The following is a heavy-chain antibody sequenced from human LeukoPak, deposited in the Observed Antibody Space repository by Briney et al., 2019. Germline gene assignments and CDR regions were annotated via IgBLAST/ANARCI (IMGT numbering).Heavy chain of an antibody. V-gene: IGHV4-4*02. J-gene: IGHJ4*02. CDR2: IYYSGST. D-gene: IGHD4-17*01. CDR1: GFTFSNAW. Sequence: GSLRLSCAASGFTFSNAWMSWVRQAPGKGLEWVGSIYYSGSTYYNPSLKSRVTISVDTSKNQFSLKLSSVTAADTAVYYCARAIDYGDDSFDYWGQGTLVTVSS. CDR3: ARAIDYGDDSFDY.